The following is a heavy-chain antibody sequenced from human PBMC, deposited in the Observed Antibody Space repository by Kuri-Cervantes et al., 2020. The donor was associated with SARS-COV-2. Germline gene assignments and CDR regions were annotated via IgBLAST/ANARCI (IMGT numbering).Heavy chain of an antibody. CDR1: GYTFTSYG. J-gene: IGHJ4*02. CDR2: ISAYNGNT. CDR3: ARDHLPSYYDFWSGSYSFDY. Sequence: ASVKVSCKASGYTFTSYGISWVRQAPGQGLEWMGWISAYNGNTNYAQKLQGRVTMTTDTSTSTAYMELRSLRSDDTAVYYCARDHLPSYYDFWSGSYSFDYWGQGTLVTFSS. D-gene: IGHD3-3*01. V-gene: IGHV1-18*04.